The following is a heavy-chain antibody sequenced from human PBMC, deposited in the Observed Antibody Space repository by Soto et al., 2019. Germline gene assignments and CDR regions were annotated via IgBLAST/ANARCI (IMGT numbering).Heavy chain of an antibody. D-gene: IGHD2-8*01. CDR3: AKDRGVYKTPNDAFDI. J-gene: IGHJ3*02. CDR1: GFTFSSYA. CDR2: ISGSGGST. Sequence: GGSLRLSCAASGFTFSSYAMSWVRQAPGKGLEWDSAISGSGGSTYYADSVKGRFTISRDNSKNTLYLQMNSLRAEDTAVYYCAKDRGVYKTPNDAFDIWGQGTMVTVSS. V-gene: IGHV3-23*01.